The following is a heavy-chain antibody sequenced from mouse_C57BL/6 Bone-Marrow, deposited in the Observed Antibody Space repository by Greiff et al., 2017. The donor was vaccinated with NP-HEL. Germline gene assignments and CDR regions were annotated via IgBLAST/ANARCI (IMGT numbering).Heavy chain of an antibody. CDR3: ARPYYGNSLYYFDY. J-gene: IGHJ2*01. Sequence: EVQGVESGGGLVKPGGSLKLSCAASGFTFSDYGMHWVRQAPEKGLEWVAYISSGSSTIYYADTVKGRFTISRDNAKNTLFLQMTSLRSEDTAMYYCARPYYGNSLYYFDYWGQGTTLTVSS. V-gene: IGHV5-17*01. CDR1: GFTFSDYG. D-gene: IGHD2-10*01. CDR2: ISSGSSTI.